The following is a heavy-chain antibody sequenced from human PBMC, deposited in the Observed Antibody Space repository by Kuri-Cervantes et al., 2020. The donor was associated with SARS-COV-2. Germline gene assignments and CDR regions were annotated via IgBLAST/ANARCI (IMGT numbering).Heavy chain of an antibody. J-gene: IGHJ3*02. CDR2: ISWNSGSI. V-gene: IGHV3-9*01. CDR1: GFTFDDYA. CDR3: AKDIKDYYDSSGYYSVAFDI. Sequence: SLKISCAASGFTFDDYAMHWVRQAPGKGLEWVSGISWNSGSIGYADSVKGRFTISRDNAKNSLYLQMNSLRAEDTALYYCAKDIKDYYDSSGYYSVAFDICGQG. D-gene: IGHD3-22*01.